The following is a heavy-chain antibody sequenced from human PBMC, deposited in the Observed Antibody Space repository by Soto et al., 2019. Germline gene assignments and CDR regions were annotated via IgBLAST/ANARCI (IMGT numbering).Heavy chain of an antibody. J-gene: IGHJ5*02. CDR1: GGTLSSYA. Sequence: GASVKVSCKASGGTLSSYAISWVRQAPGQGLERMGGIIPIFGTANYAQKFQGRVTITADESTSTAYMELSSLRSEDTAVYYCARVASSSWYWFDPWGQGTLVTVSS. V-gene: IGHV1-69*13. CDR2: IIPIFGTA. CDR3: ARVASSSWYWFDP. D-gene: IGHD6-13*01.